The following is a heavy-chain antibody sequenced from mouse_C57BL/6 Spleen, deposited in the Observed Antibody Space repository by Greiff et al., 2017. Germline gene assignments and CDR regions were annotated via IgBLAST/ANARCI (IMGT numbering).Heavy chain of an antibody. CDR2: IDPETGGT. CDR3: TRSHDYAAMDY. J-gene: IGHJ4*01. D-gene: IGHD2-4*01. Sequence: QVQLQQSGAELVRPGASVTLSCKASGYTFTDYEMHWVKQTPVHGLEWIGAIDPETGGTAYNQKFKGKAILTADKSSSTAYMELRSLTSEDSAVYYCTRSHDYAAMDYWGQGTSVTVST. V-gene: IGHV1-15*01. CDR1: GYTFTDYE.